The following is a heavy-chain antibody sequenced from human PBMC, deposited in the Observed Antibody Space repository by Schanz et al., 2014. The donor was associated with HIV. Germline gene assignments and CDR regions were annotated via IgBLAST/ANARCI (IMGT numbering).Heavy chain of an antibody. CDR1: GFIFSNYG. CDR2: ISGNSYYK. D-gene: IGHD3-10*01. Sequence: VPLVESGGGVVQPGRSLRLSCVGSGFIFSNYGIHWVRQAPGKGLEWVSSISGNSYYKDYADAVKGRFTISRDTSKKKLYLQMNSLRAEDTAVYYCAKGSSLWSFYYDMDVWGQGTTVTVSS. J-gene: IGHJ6*02. CDR3: AKGSSLWSFYYDMDV. V-gene: IGHV3-21*01.